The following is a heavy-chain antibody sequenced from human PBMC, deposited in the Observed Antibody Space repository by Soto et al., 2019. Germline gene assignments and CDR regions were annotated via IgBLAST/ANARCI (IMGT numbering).Heavy chain of an antibody. J-gene: IGHJ4*02. D-gene: IGHD7-27*01. CDR1: GYTFTSYY. CDR2: INPSGGST. V-gene: IGHV1-46*01. CDR3: AGDPKTSGGQHWAFNYFDS. Sequence: GASVKVSCKASGYTFTSYYMHWVRQAPGQGLEWMGIINPSGGSTSYAQKFQGRVTMTRDTSTSTVYMELSSLRSEDTAVYYCAGDPKTSGGQHWAFNYFDSWGQGTLVTVSS.